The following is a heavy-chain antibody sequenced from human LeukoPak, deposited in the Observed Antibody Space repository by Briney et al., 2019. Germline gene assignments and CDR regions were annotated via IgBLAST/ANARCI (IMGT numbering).Heavy chain of an antibody. CDR1: EITFSGYG. V-gene: IGHV3-23*01. D-gene: IGHD6-19*01. CDR2: FSGASST. J-gene: IGHJ4*02. CDR3: ANLKQWQPQRYFFEY. Sequence: WGPPVPSNTTSEITFSGYGVGLVRRGLGKRLEWVSTFSGASSTSYADAVKGRVTISRDNSKNILYLQMNSLRAEDTAVYYCANLKQWQPQRYFFEYWGQGALVTVAS.